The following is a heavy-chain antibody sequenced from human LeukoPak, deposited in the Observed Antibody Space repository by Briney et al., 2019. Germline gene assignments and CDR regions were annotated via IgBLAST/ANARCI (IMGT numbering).Heavy chain of an antibody. D-gene: IGHD3-3*01. CDR1: GYTFTGYY. V-gene: IGHV1-2*02. CDR2: INPNSGST. J-gene: IGHJ4*02. CDR3: ARGGEWLFHFDY. Sequence: ASVKVSCKASGYTFTGYYMHWVRQAPGQGLEWMGWINPNSGSTNYAKKLRGRVTMSRDTSIITAYIELVRLRSDDTAVYYCARGGEWLFHFDYWGQGTLVTVSS.